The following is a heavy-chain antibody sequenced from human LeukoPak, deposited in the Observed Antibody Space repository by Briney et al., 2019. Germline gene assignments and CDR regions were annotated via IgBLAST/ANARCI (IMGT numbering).Heavy chain of an antibody. Sequence: SETLSLTCAVYGGSFSDYYWNWIRQPPGKGLEWIGESNYSGSTNYNPSLKSRVTISVDTSKNQFSLKLSSVTATDTAVYYCASEPAAAGTTPIFDYWGQGTLVTVSS. CDR1: GGSFSDYY. D-gene: IGHD6-13*01. CDR3: ASEPAAAGTTPIFDY. CDR2: SNYSGST. V-gene: IGHV4-34*01. J-gene: IGHJ4*02.